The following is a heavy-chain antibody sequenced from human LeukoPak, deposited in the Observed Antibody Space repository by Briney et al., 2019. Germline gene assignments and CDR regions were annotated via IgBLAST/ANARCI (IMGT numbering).Heavy chain of an antibody. Sequence: ASVKVSCKASGYTFTSYDINWVRQATGQGLEWMGWMNPNSGNTGYAQKFQGRVTMTRNTSISTAYMELSSLRSEDTAVYYCARGSYYDSSGYYSQPLDYWGQGTLVTVSS. CDR2: MNPNSGNT. CDR3: ARGSYYDSSGYYSQPLDY. V-gene: IGHV1-8*01. CDR1: GYTFTSYD. J-gene: IGHJ4*02. D-gene: IGHD3-22*01.